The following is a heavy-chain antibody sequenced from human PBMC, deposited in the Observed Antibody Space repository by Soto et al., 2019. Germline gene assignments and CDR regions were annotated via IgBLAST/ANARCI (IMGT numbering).Heavy chain of an antibody. J-gene: IGHJ4*02. CDR1: GDTFTFYS. Sequence: QVQLVQSGAEVKKPGSSVRVSCKASGDTFTFYSINWVRQAPGLGLEWMGRINPILSMSNYAQRFQGRVTMPADKSTSTADMALSSLRSEDTAMYYCASSYGSGYRAFDYWGQGALVTVSS. CDR3: ASSYGSGYRAFDY. CDR2: INPILSMS. V-gene: IGHV1-69*02. D-gene: IGHD3-10*01.